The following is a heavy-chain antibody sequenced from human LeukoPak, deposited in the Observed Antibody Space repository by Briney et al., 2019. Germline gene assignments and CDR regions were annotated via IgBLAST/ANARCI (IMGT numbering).Heavy chain of an antibody. D-gene: IGHD3-16*01. J-gene: IGHJ3*02. CDR1: GYSFTSYW. Sequence: GESLKISCKGSGYSFTSYWIGWVRQMPGKGLEWMGIIYPGDSDTRYSPSFQGQVTISADKSISTAYLQWSSLKASDTAMYYCAKTHFLGKGGSGAFDIWGQGTMVTVSS. CDR2: IYPGDSDT. V-gene: IGHV5-51*01. CDR3: AKTHFLGKGGSGAFDI.